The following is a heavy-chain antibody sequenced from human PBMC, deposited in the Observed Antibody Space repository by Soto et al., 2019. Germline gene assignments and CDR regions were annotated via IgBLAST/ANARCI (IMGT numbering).Heavy chain of an antibody. J-gene: IGHJ4*02. CDR2: ISGSGGST. CDR1: GGSISSYY. V-gene: IGHV3-23*01. D-gene: IGHD3-10*01. Sequence: QPSETLSLTCTVSGGSISSYYWSWVRQAPGKGLEWVSAISGSGGSTYYADSVKGRFTISRDNSKNTLYLQMNSLRAEDTAVYFCARDPSYYGSGSYYYFDYWGQGALVTVSS. CDR3: ARDPSYYGSGSYYYFDY.